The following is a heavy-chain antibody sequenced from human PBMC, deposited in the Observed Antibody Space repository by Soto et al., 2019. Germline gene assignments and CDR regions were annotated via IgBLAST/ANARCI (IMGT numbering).Heavy chain of an antibody. CDR2: ISSSSSYI. D-gene: IGHD3-16*01. Sequence: GGSLRLSCAASGFTFSSYSMNWVRQAPGKGLEWVSSISSSSSYIYYADSVKGRFTISRDNAKNSLYLQMNSLRAEDTAVYYCARDRISAQYDYIWGSYPRYYFDYWGQGTLVTVSS. J-gene: IGHJ4*02. CDR1: GFTFSSYS. CDR3: ARDRISAQYDYIWGSYPRYYFDY. V-gene: IGHV3-21*01.